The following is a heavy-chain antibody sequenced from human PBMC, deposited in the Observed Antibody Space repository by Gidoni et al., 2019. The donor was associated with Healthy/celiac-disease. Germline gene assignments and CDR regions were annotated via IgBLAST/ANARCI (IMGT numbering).Heavy chain of an antibody. CDR3: ARLGAAAGQIDY. J-gene: IGHJ4*02. CDR2: ISSSSSYI. D-gene: IGHD6-13*01. V-gene: IGHV3-21*01. Sequence: EVQLVESGGGLVKPGGSLRLSCAASGFTFSSYSMNWVRQAPGKGLEWVSSISSSSSYIYYADSVKGRFTISRDNAKNSLYLQMNSLRAEDTAVYYCARLGAAAGQIDYWGQGTLVTVSS. CDR1: GFTFSSYS.